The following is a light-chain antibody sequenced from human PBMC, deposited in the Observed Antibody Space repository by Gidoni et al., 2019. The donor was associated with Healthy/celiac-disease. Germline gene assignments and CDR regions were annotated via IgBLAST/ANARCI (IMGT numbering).Light chain of an antibody. CDR1: QSVSSSY. V-gene: IGKV3-20*01. J-gene: IGKJ1*01. CDR2: GAS. Sequence: EIVLTQSPGTLSLSPGERATLSCRASQSVSSSYLAWYQQKPGQAPRLLIYGASSRATGIPDRFSGSGSGTDFTLTISRREPEDFAVYYCQQYGSSSVTFGQGTKVEIK. CDR3: QQYGSSSVT.